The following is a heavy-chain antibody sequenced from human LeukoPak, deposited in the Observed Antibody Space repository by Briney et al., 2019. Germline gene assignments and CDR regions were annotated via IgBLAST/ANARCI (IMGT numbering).Heavy chain of an antibody. CDR2: ISGSGGST. CDR3: AKGGFGRPFDY. J-gene: IGHJ4*02. D-gene: IGHD3-10*01. V-gene: IGHV3-23*01. Sequence: GGSLRLFCAASGFTFSSYAMSWVRQAPGKGLEWVSVISGSGGSTYYVDSVQGRFTISRDNSKNTLFLQMDSLRAEDTAVYYCAKGGFGRPFDYWGQGTLVTVSS. CDR1: GFTFSSYA.